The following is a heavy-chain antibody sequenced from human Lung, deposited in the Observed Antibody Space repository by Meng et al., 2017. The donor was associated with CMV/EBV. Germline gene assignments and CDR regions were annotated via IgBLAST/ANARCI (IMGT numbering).Heavy chain of an antibody. J-gene: IGHJ4*02. V-gene: IGHV3-48*03. Sequence: SXAASGFTFGSYERNWVRQAPGKGLEWDSYISSSGSTIYYADSVKGRFTISRDNAKNSLYLHMNSLSAEDTAVYYCARSIAAAPYYFDYWGQGTLVTVSS. CDR3: ARSIAAAPYYFDY. CDR2: ISSSGSTI. D-gene: IGHD6-13*01. CDR1: GFTFGSYE.